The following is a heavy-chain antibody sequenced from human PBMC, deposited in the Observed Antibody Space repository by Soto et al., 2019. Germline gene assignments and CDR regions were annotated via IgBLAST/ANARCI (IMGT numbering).Heavy chain of an antibody. J-gene: IGHJ1*01. D-gene: IGHD2-15*01. CDR2: ISSSGSTI. CDR3: ARVLSGLDMVAARELNTEY. V-gene: IGHV3-48*03. CDR1: GFTFSSYE. Sequence: EVQLVESGGGLVQPGVSLRLSCAASGFTFSSYEMNWVRQAPGKGLEWVSYISSSGSTIYYADSVKGRVTISGDNAKNPRCLQMTSLSAEDTAVSYCARVLSGLDMVAARELNTEYWGQGTLVTVSS.